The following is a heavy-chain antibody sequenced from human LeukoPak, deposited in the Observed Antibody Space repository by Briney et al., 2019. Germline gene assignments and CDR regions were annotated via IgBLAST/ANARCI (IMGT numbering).Heavy chain of an antibody. J-gene: IGHJ5*02. CDR3: ARKSLGIVAAGTFFGS. CDR1: GFTVSSNF. Sequence: GGSLRLSCAASGFTVSSNFVTWVRQAPGKGLEWLSIIYSGGGTDYADSVKGRFTISRDNSKNTVYLQMNSLRAEDMAMYHCARKSLGIVAAGTFFGSWGQGTLVSVSS. CDR2: IYSGGGT. D-gene: IGHD6-13*01. V-gene: IGHV3-53*01.